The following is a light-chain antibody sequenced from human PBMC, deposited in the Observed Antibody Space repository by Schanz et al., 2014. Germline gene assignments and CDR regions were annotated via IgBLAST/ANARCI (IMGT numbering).Light chain of an antibody. CDR1: QSVNIN. V-gene: IGKV3D-15*01. CDR3: QQYNYWPQLT. CDR2: DAS. Sequence: ERVMTQSPATLSVSPGERAILSCRASQSVNINVAWYQQKPGQAPSVLISDASNRATGIPARFSGSGSGTDFTLTISSLEPEDFAVYYCQQYNYWPQLTFGGGTKVEIK. J-gene: IGKJ4*01.